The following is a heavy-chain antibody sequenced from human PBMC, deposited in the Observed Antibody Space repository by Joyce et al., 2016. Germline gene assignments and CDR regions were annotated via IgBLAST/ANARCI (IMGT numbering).Heavy chain of an antibody. D-gene: IGHD6-25*01. CDR1: GLTLSNYG. CDR2: IAYDGIYK. Sequence: QVQLVESGGGVVQPGRSLRLSCAAFGLTLSNYGVHWVRQAPGKGLEGVAVIAYDGIYKYYADSVKGRFTISRDNSKNTVFLEMNSLRTEDTAVYYCAKILTATYSSGWFLDYWGQGTLVTVSS. CDR3: AKILTATYSSGWFLDY. V-gene: IGHV3-30*18. J-gene: IGHJ4*02.